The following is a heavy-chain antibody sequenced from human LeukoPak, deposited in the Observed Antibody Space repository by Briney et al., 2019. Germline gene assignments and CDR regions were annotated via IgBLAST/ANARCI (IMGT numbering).Heavy chain of an antibody. CDR1: GGSISSGSYY. D-gene: IGHD2/OR15-2a*01. CDR3: ARAHNNNDAFDI. Sequence: SETLSLTCTVSGGSISSGSYYWSWIRQPAGKGLEWIGRIYTSGSTNYNPSLKSRVTISVDTSKNQFSLKLSSVTAADTAVYYCARAHNNNDAFDIWGQGTMVTVSS. CDR2: IYTSGST. V-gene: IGHV4-61*02. J-gene: IGHJ3*02.